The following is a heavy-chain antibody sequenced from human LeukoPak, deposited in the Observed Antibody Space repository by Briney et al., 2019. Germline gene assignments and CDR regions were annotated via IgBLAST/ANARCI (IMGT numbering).Heavy chain of an antibody. CDR1: GFTFSSYS. V-gene: IGHV3-7*01. CDR2: IKQDGSEK. CDR3: ARATEGARDY. J-gene: IGHJ4*02. Sequence: GGSLRLSCAASGFTFSSYSMSWVRQAPGKGLEWVASIKQDGSEKYYVDPVKGRFTISRDNAENSLYLQMNSLRAEDTAVYYCARATEGARDYWGQGTLVTVSS. D-gene: IGHD1-26*01.